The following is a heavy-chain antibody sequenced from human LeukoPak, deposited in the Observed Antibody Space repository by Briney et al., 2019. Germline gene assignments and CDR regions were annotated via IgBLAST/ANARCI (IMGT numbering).Heavy chain of an antibody. D-gene: IGHD2-8*01. Sequence: ASVKVSCKASGYTFTSYYMHWVRQAPGQGLEWMGYINPNSGNTGYAQKFQGRVTMTRNTSISTAYMELSSLRSEDTAVYYCARDAPDAFDIWGQGTMVTVSS. V-gene: IGHV1-8*02. CDR3: ARDAPDAFDI. CDR2: INPNSGNT. CDR1: GYTFTSYY. J-gene: IGHJ3*02.